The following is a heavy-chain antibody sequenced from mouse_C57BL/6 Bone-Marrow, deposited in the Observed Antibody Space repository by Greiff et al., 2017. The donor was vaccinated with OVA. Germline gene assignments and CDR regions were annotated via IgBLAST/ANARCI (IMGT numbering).Heavy chain of an antibody. CDR1: GYAFTNYL. J-gene: IGHJ3*01. CDR2: INPGSGGT. CDR3: TTPITTGPY. D-gene: IGHD1-1*01. V-gene: IGHV1-54*01. Sequence: VQLQQSGAELVRPGTSVKVSCKASGYAFTNYLIEWVKQRPGQGLEWIGVINPGSGGTNDNEKFKGKATLTADKSSSTAYMQLSSLTSEDTAVYYCTTPITTGPYWDQGTLVTVSA.